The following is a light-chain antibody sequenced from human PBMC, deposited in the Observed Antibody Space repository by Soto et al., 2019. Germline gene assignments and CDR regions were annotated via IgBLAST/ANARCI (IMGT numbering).Light chain of an antibody. J-gene: IGKJ1*01. CDR3: QQYLGA. CDR1: QSVSSSY. CDR2: GAS. V-gene: IGKV3-20*01. Sequence: EIVLTQSPGTLSLSPGERATLSCRASQSVSSSYLAWYQQKPGQAPRLLIYGASSRATGIPDRFSGSGSGKDFTLTISRLEPEDFAVYYCQQYLGAFGQGTKV.